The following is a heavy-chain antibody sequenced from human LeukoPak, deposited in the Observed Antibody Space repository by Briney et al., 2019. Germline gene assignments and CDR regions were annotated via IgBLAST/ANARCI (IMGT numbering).Heavy chain of an antibody. Sequence: PGGALRLSCAASGFTFSSYSMNWVRQAPGKGLEWVSSISSSSSYIYYADSVKGRFTISRDNAKNSLYLQMNSLRSEDTAVYYCASYCSGASCYSADFDYWGQGTLVTVSS. CDR1: GFTFSSYS. CDR2: ISSSSSYI. J-gene: IGHJ4*02. CDR3: ASYCSGASCYSADFDY. V-gene: IGHV3-21*01. D-gene: IGHD2-15*01.